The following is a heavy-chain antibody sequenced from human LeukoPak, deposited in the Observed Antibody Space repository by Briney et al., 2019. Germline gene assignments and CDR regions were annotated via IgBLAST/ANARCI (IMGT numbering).Heavy chain of an antibody. Sequence: PGGSLRLSCAASGFSVRDYAMHWVRQAPGKGLEWVAVMSYEETYKNYAEAVKGRFTISRDDSKNTLFLQMNSLRAEDTALYYCAKGSGYVWGSFHYWGQGTLVTVSS. CDR2: MSYEETYK. V-gene: IGHV3-30*18. CDR3: AKGSGYVWGSFHY. CDR1: GFSVRDYA. J-gene: IGHJ4*02. D-gene: IGHD3-16*01.